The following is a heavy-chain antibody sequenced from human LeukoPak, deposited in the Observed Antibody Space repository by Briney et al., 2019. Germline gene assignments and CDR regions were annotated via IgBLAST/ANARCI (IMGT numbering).Heavy chain of an antibody. CDR2: INHSGSS. V-gene: IGHV4-34*01. Sequence: PSETLSLTCAVYGGSFSGYYWIWIRQPPGKGVEWIGEINHSGSSNYNPSLKSRLTISVDTSKNQFSLKVSSVPAADTAVYYCARGDSSGWYYFDYWGQGTLVTVSS. CDR1: GGSFSGYY. CDR3: ARGDSSGWYYFDY. J-gene: IGHJ4*02. D-gene: IGHD6-19*01.